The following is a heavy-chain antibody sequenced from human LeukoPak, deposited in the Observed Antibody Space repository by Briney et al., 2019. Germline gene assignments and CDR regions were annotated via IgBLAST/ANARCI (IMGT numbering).Heavy chain of an antibody. CDR1: GFTFSSYA. CDR3: AKGGRITMVRGVITATYYFDY. J-gene: IGHJ4*02. V-gene: IGHV3-23*01. Sequence: GGSLRLSCAASGFTFSSYAMSWVRQAPGKGLEWVSAISGSGGSTYYADSVKGRFTISRDNSKSTLYLQMNSLRAEDTAVYYCAKGGRITMVRGVITATYYFDYWGQGTLVTVSS. D-gene: IGHD3-10*01. CDR2: ISGSGGST.